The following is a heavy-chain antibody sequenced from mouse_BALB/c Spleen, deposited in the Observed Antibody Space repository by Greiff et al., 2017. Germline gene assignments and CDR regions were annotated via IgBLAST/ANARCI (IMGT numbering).Heavy chain of an antibody. J-gene: IGHJ4*01. CDR3: ARNGGYYGSSLYYAMDY. Sequence: VQRVESGPGLVQPSQSLSITCTVSGFSLTSYGVHWVRQSPGKGLEWLGVIWSGGSTDYNAAFISRLSISKDNSKSQVFFKMNSLQANDTAIYYCARNGGYYGSSLYYAMDYWGQGTSVTVSS. CDR1: GFSLTSYG. D-gene: IGHD1-1*01. V-gene: IGHV2-2*02. CDR2: IWSGGST.